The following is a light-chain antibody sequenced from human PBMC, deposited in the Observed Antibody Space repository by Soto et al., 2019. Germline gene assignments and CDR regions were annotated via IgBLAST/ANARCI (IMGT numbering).Light chain of an antibody. V-gene: IGKV3-20*01. CDR3: QQYGESPWT. CDR1: QSVSRNY. J-gene: IGKJ1*01. CDR2: GAS. Sequence: EIVLTQSPGTLSLSPGERATLSCRASQSVSRNYLAWFQQKPGQAPRLLIYGASNGAIGIPDRFSASGSGTDFTLTITRLEPEDFAVYYCQQYGESPWTFGQGTKVETK.